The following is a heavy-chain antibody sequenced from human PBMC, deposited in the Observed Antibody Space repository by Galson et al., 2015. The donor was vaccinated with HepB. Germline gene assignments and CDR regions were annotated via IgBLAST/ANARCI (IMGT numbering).Heavy chain of an antibody. CDR2: IIPILGIA. Sequence: SVKVSCKASGGTFSSYTISWVRQAPGQGLEWMGRIIPILGIANYAQKFQGRVTITADKSTSTAYMELSSLRSEDTAVYYCARRSRATVTTGRGGQHPARQREEDYYYGMDVWGQGTTVTVSS. V-gene: IGHV1-69*02. CDR3: ARRSRATVTTGRGGQHPARQREEDYYYGMDV. J-gene: IGHJ6*02. CDR1: GGTFSSYT. D-gene: IGHD4-17*01.